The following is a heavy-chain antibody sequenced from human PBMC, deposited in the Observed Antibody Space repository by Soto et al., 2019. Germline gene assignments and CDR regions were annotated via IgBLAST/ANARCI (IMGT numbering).Heavy chain of an antibody. CDR3: ARDGTVGSSDYYYYAMDV. CDR2: IYDSGST. D-gene: IGHD1-26*01. CDR1: GGSISSGGYY. Sequence: SETLSLTCTVSGGSISSGGYYWSWIRQHPGKGLEWIGYIYDSGSTNYNPSLKSRVTISLDTSKNQFSLRLSSVTAADTAVYYCARDGTVGSSDYYYYAMDVWGQGTTVTVSS. J-gene: IGHJ6*02. V-gene: IGHV4-61*08.